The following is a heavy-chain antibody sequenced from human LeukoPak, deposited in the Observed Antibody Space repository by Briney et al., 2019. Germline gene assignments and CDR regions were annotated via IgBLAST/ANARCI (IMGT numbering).Heavy chain of an antibody. D-gene: IGHD5-12*01. Sequence: GGSLRLSCAASGFTFSSYGIHWVRQAPGKGLEWVAFIRYDGSNKYYADSVKGRFTISRDNSKNTLYLQMKSLRAEDTAVYYCAKGGGYEAQYYYYLDVWGKGTTVTISS. CDR3: AKGGGYEAQYYYYLDV. J-gene: IGHJ6*03. V-gene: IGHV3-30*02. CDR2: IRYDGSNK. CDR1: GFTFSSYG.